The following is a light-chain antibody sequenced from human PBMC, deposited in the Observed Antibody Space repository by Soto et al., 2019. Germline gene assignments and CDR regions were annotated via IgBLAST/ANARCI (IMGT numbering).Light chain of an antibody. V-gene: IGKV3D-20*02. Sequence: ETVMTQSPGTLSFSPVERATLSCRASQSVSSSYLAWYQQKPGQAPRLLIYGASSRATGIPDRFSGSGSGTDFTLTFSSLEPEDFAVYYCQQYSNWPITFGQGTLLEIK. J-gene: IGKJ5*01. CDR3: QQYSNWPIT. CDR2: GAS. CDR1: QSVSSSY.